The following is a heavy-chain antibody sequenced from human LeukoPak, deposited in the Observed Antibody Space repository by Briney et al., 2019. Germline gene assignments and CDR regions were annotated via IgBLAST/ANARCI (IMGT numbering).Heavy chain of an antibody. D-gene: IGHD3-10*01. CDR3: VATRVCGGVLLRPNCLYFEN. Sequence: GGSLRLSCAASGNYWMHWVRQAPGKGLVWVSHINSDGSWTNYADSVLGRFTVSRDNSKNTLYLQMNSLRAEDTAVYYCVATRVCGGVLLRPNCLYFENWGQGTLVSVSS. CDR2: INSDGSWT. V-gene: IGHV3-74*01. J-gene: IGHJ4*02. CDR1: GNYW.